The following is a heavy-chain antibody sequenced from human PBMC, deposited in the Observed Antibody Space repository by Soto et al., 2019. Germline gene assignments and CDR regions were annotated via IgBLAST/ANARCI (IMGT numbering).Heavy chain of an antibody. V-gene: IGHV3-33*01. Sequence: QVQLVESGGGVVQPGRSLTLSCVASGFTLSNYGMHWVRQAPGKGLEWVAVIWYDGTTTYSADSVKGRLSISRDNSKNALFRQLSSLRAEDTAVYYCARNVVSSGSSRWFDTWGQGTLVTVSS. CDR1: GFTLSNYG. CDR3: ARNVVSSGSSRWFDT. CDR2: IWYDGTTT. J-gene: IGHJ5*02. D-gene: IGHD2-21*01.